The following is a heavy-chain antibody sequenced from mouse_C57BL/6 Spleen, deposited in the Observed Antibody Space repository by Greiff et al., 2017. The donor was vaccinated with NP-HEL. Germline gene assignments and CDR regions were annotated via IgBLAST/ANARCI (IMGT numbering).Heavy chain of an antibody. CDR2: IYPGDGDT. Sequence: VQLQQSGPELVKPGASVKISCKASGYAFSSSWMNWVKQRPGKGLEWIGRIYPGDGDTNYNGKFKGKATLTADKSSSTAYMQLSSLTSEDSAVYFCARRYYYGSSGYFDYWGQGTTLTVSS. V-gene: IGHV1-82*01. D-gene: IGHD1-1*01. CDR1: GYAFSSSW. J-gene: IGHJ2*01. CDR3: ARRYYYGSSGYFDY.